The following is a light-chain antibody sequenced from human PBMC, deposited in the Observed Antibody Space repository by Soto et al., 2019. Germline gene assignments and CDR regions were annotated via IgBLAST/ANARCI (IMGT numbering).Light chain of an antibody. Sequence: DLQMTQSPSSLSASVGDRVTITCRASQDIRNDLGWYQQKLGKAPKRLIYAASSLQSGVPSRFSGSGSGTDFTLTIISLQPEDVATYYCLQHNTYPLTFGGGTKVEIK. CDR3: LQHNTYPLT. V-gene: IGKV1-17*01. CDR2: AAS. CDR1: QDIRND. J-gene: IGKJ4*01.